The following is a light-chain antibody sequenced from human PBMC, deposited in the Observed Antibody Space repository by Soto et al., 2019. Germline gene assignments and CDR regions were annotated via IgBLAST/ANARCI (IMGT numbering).Light chain of an antibody. CDR1: SSDVGGYNY. Sequence: QSVLTQPASVSGSPGQSITISCTGTSSDVGGYNYVSWYQQHPGKAPKLMIYDVSNRPSGVSNRFSGSKSGNTASLTISGLQAEDEADYYCSSYTRSSTPAFGTVTKVTVL. CDR2: DVS. V-gene: IGLV2-14*01. J-gene: IGLJ1*01. CDR3: SSYTRSSTPA.